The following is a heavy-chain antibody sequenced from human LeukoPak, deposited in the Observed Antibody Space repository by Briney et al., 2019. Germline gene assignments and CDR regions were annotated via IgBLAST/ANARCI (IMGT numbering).Heavy chain of an antibody. J-gene: IGHJ4*02. CDR2: INPNSGGT. Sequence: ASVKVSCKASGYTFTGYYMHWVRQAPGQGLKWMGWINPNSGGTNYAQKFQGRVTMTRDTSISTAYMELSRLRSDDTAVYYCARVGPYSSSWYSYYFDYWGQGTLVTVSS. V-gene: IGHV1-2*02. CDR1: GYTFTGYY. D-gene: IGHD6-13*01. CDR3: ARVGPYSSSWYSYYFDY.